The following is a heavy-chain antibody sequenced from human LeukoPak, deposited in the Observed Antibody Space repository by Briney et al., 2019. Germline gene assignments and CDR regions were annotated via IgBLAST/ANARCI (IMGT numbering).Heavy chain of an antibody. CDR1: GFTFSSYV. CDR2: TRGT. D-gene: IGHD3-3*02. J-gene: IGHJ4*02. CDR3: AKANGAIFGVAGYFDY. Sequence: SGGTLRLSCTASGFTFSSYVMTWVRQAPGKGLEWVSDTRGTYHADSVKGRFTISRDNSKNTLDLQMNSLRAEDTAVYYCAKANGAIFGVAGYFDYWGQGTLVTVSS. V-gene: IGHV3-23*01.